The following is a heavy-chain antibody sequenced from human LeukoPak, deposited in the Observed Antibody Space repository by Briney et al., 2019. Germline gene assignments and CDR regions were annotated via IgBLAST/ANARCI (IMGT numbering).Heavy chain of an antibody. Sequence: SETLSLTCTVSGGSISSYYWSWIRQPPGKGLEWIGYIYYSGSTNYNPPLKSRVTISVDTSKNQFSLKLSSVTAADTAVYYCARGAPWVRGVSKYYYYYGMDVWGQGTTVTVSS. CDR1: GGSISSYY. D-gene: IGHD3-10*01. V-gene: IGHV4-59*12. J-gene: IGHJ6*02. CDR3: ARGAPWVRGVSKYYYYYGMDV. CDR2: IYYSGST.